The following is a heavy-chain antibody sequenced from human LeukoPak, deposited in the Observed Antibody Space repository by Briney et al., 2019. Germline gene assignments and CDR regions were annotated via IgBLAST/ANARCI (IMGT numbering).Heavy chain of an antibody. D-gene: IGHD6-19*01. V-gene: IGHV4-59*01. CDR2: IYYSGST. J-gene: IGHJ6*03. CDR3: ARVSYGQYRSGWYEGNYYYYMAV. CDR1: GGSISTDY. Sequence: SETLSLTCTVSGGSISTDYWSWIRQPPGKGLEWIGHIYYSGSTNYNSSLKSRVTISVDTSKNQFSLKLSSVTAADTAVYYCARVSYGQYRSGWYEGNYYYYMAVWGKGPRSPSP.